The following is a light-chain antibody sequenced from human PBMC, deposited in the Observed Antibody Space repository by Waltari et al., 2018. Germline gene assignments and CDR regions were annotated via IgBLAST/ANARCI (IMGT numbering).Light chain of an antibody. Sequence: QSALTQPASVSGSPGQSITISCTGTSIDVGGYNYVSWYQQHPGKAPKLMIYDVSKRPSGVSNRFSGSKSGNTASLTISGLQAEDEADYYCSSYTSSSTRGFGGGTKLTVL. CDR2: DVS. CDR1: SIDVGGYNY. CDR3: SSYTSSSTRG. V-gene: IGLV2-14*01. J-gene: IGLJ3*02.